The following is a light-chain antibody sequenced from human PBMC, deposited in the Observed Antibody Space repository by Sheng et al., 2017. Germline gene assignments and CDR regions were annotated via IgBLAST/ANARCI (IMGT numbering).Light chain of an antibody. CDR1: TLGRKD. CDR3: QAWDSRAVF. J-gene: IGLJ2*01. CDR2: QDS. V-gene: IGLV3-1*01. Sequence: SYELTQPPSVSVSPGQTATITCTGQTLGRKDVCWYQQKSGQPPVLIMYQDSHRPSRIPARFSASNSGDTATLTISGTQAIDEADYYCQAWDSRAVFFGGGTKLTVL.